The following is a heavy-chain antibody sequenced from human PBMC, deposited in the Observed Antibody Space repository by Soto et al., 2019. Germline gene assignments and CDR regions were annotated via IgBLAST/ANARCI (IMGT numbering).Heavy chain of an antibody. D-gene: IGHD2-15*01. CDR1: GFTFTSSA. CDR2: IVVGSGNT. V-gene: IGHV1-58*01. J-gene: IGHJ6*02. CDR3: AAGYCSGGSCYSGYYGMDV. Sequence: ASVKVSCKASGFTFTSSAVQWVRQARGQRLEWIGWIVVGSGNTNYAQKFQERVTITRDMSTSTAYMELSSLRSEDTAVYYCAAGYCSGGSCYSGYYGMDVWGQGTTVTVSS.